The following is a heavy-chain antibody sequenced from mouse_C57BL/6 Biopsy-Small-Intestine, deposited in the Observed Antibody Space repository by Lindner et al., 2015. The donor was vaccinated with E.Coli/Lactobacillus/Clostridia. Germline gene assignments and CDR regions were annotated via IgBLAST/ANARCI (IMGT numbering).Heavy chain of an antibody. V-gene: IGHV14-4*01. J-gene: IGHJ4*01. CDR1: GFNIKGDY. Sequence: VQLQESGAELVRPGASVKLSCTASGFNIKGDYMHWVKQRPEQGLEWIGWIDPENGDTEYASKFQGKATITADTSSNTAYLQLSSLTSEDTAVYYCTNYDYAMDYWGQGTSVTVSS. D-gene: IGHD1-1*01. CDR2: IDPENGDT. CDR3: TNYDYAMDY.